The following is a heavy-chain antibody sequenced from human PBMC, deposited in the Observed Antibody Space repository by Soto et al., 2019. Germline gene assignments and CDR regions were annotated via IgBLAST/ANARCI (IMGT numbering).Heavy chain of an antibody. CDR3: ARYIVGPYYFDY. CDR2: ILGSGSNT. J-gene: IGHJ4*02. V-gene: IGHV3-23*01. CDR1: GFTFSNAW. Sequence: GGSLRLSCAASGFTFSNAWMSWVRHAPGKGPEWVSTILGSGSNTYYPDSVKGRFTISRDNSRNTLDLQLNSLRAEDTAIYYCARYIVGPYYFDYLGQGTPVTVSS. D-gene: IGHD1-26*01.